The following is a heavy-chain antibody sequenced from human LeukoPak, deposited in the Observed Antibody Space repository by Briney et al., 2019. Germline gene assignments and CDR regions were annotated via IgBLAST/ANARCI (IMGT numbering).Heavy chain of an antibody. CDR1: GGSFSGYY. D-gene: IGHD3-10*01. Sequence: ETLSLTCAVYGGSFSGYYWSWIRQPPGKGLEWIGEINHSGSTNYNPSLKSRVTISVDTSKNQFSLKLSSVTAADTAVYYCARGQYYGSGSYYSSYYYYYYMDVWGKGTTVTVSS. CDR2: INHSGST. J-gene: IGHJ6*03. CDR3: ARGQYYGSGSYYSSYYYYYYMDV. V-gene: IGHV4-34*01.